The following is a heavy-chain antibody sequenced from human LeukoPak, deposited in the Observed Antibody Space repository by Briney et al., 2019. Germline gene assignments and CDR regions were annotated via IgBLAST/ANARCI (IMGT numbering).Heavy chain of an antibody. CDR1: GFTFNHYA. CDR3: ARDRGYCSGGSCRIHYFDY. CDR2: IRRDGTDN. Sequence: GGSLRLSCAASGFTFNHYAMSWVRQAPGKGLEWVANIRRDGTDNYYVDSVKGRFTISRDNAKNSLFLQINSLRAEDTAVYYCARDRGYCSGGSCRIHYFDYWGQGTLVSVSS. D-gene: IGHD2-15*01. J-gene: IGHJ4*02. V-gene: IGHV3-7*04.